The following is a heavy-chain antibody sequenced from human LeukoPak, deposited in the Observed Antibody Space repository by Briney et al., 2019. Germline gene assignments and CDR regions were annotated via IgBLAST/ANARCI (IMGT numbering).Heavy chain of an antibody. V-gene: IGHV3-74*01. J-gene: IGHJ3*02. CDR3: ALSFPSGDYELYDAFDI. Sequence: PGGSLRLSCAASGFTFSSYWMHWVRQAPGKGLVWVSRINSDGSSTSYADTVKGRFTISRDNAKNTLYLQMNSLRAEDTAVYYCALSFPSGDYELYDAFDIWGQGTMVTVSS. CDR1: GFTFSSYW. CDR2: INSDGSST. D-gene: IGHD4-17*01.